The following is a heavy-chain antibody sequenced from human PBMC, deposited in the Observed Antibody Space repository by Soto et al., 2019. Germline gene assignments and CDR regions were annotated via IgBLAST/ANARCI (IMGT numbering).Heavy chain of an antibody. V-gene: IGHV3-11*01. D-gene: IGHD3-10*01. CDR3: ERDEKIWFGESYFDN. CDR2: ISSSGSTI. CDR1: GFTFSDYY. Sequence: PGGSLRLSCAASGFTFSDYYMSWIRQAQGKGLEWVSYISSSGSTIYYADSVKGRFTISRDNAKNSLYLQMNSLRAEDTAVYYCERDEKIWFGESYFDNWGQGTLVTVSS. J-gene: IGHJ4*02.